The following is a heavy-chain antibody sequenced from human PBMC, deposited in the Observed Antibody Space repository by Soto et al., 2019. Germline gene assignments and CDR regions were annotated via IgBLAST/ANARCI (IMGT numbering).Heavy chain of an antibody. Sequence: QVQLVESGGGVVQPGRSLRLSCAASGFTFSSYGMHWVRQAPGKGLEWVAVISYDGSNKYYADSVKGRFTISRDKSKNTLYLQMNSLRAEDTAVYYCLDSSGWTGGEYYYYGMDVWGQGTTVTVSS. CDR2: ISYDGSNK. CDR1: GFTFSSYG. V-gene: IGHV3-30*03. CDR3: LDSSGWTGGEYYYYGMDV. J-gene: IGHJ6*02. D-gene: IGHD6-19*01.